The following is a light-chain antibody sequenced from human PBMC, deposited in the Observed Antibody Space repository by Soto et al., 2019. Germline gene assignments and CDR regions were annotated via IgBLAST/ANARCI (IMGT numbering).Light chain of an antibody. CDR3: QQYNSYSRT. V-gene: IGKV3-15*01. J-gene: IGKJ1*01. CDR2: DAS. Sequence: EIVMTQSPATLSLSPGETATLSCRASQSVHSNLAWFQQHPGQAPRLLIYDASTRATGIPDRFSGSGSETEFTLTISSLQPDDFATYYCQQYNSYSRTFGQGTKVDIK. CDR1: QSVHSN.